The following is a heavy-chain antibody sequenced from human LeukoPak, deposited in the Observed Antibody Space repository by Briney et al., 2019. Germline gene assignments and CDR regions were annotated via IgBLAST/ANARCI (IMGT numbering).Heavy chain of an antibody. CDR2: TYYGSQWYT. CDR1: GDSVSSNSAA. Sequence: SQTLSLTCALSGDSVSSNSAAWNWIRQSPSRGLEWLGRTYYGSQWYTDYAVSVKGRMTFNPDTSKNQYSLQVNSVTPEDTAVYYCARRGAGRLSLFDYWGQGTLVSVSS. J-gene: IGHJ4*02. V-gene: IGHV6-1*01. CDR3: ARRGAGRLSLFDY. D-gene: IGHD6-6*01.